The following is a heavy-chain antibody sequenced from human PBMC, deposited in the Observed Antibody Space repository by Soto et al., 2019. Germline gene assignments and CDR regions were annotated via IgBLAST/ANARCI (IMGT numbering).Heavy chain of an antibody. Sequence: QVQLVESGGGLVKPGGSLRLSCAASGLTFSDCYMNWIRQAPGKGLEWVSYISSSGSSINYADSVKGRFTISRDNAKNSLYLQMNSLRAEDTAMYYCARVRFGEWGYTMYVWGQGTTVTVSS. V-gene: IGHV3-11*01. CDR3: ARVRFGEWGYTMYV. D-gene: IGHD3-10*01. CDR1: GLTFSDCY. J-gene: IGHJ6*02. CDR2: ISSSGSSI.